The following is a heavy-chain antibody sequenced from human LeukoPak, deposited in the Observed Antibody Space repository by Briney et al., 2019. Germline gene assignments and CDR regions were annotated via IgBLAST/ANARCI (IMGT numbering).Heavy chain of an antibody. D-gene: IGHD3-22*01. Sequence: SQTLSLTCTVSGGSISSGSYYWSWLRQPAGKGLEWIGRIYTSGSTNYNPSLKSRVTTSVDTSKNQFSLKLSSVTAADTAVYYCARDGPYYDSSGYYLGLVYWGQGTLVTVSS. CDR2: IYTSGST. CDR3: ARDGPYYDSSGYYLGLVY. CDR1: GGSISSGSYY. V-gene: IGHV4-61*02. J-gene: IGHJ4*02.